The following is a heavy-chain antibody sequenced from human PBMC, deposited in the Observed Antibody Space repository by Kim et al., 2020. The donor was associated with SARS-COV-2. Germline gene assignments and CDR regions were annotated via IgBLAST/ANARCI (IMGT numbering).Heavy chain of an antibody. CDR1: GFTFSTYA. CDR2: INNGGTRT. CDR3: AKGYYGSGTSRGMDV. Sequence: GGSLRLSCAASGFTFSTYALAWVRQAPGKGLERVSTINNGGTRTYYADSVKGRFTISRDNSRNMLYLQMNNLRAEDTAVYHCAKGYYGSGTSRGMDVWGQGTTVTVSS. D-gene: IGHD3-10*01. J-gene: IGHJ6*02. V-gene: IGHV3-23*01.